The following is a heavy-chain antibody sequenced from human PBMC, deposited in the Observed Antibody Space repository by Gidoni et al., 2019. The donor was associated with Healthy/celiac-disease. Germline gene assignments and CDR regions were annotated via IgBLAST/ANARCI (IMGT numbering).Heavy chain of an antibody. CDR3: ARVGGYSYGSIDHRRWFDP. D-gene: IGHD5-18*01. J-gene: IGHJ5*02. CDR2: IYYSGST. Sequence: QVQLQESGPGLVKPSETLSLTCTVSGGSISSYYWSWIRQPPGKGLEWIGYIYYSGSTNYNPSLKSRVTISVDTSKNQFSLKLSSVTAADTAVYYCARVGGYSYGSIDHRRWFDPWGQGTLVTVSS. CDR1: GGSISSYY. V-gene: IGHV4-59*01.